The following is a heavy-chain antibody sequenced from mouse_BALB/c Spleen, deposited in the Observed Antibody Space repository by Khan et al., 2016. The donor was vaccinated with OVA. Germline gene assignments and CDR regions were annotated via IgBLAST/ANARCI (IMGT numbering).Heavy chain of an antibody. V-gene: IGHV5-6*01. J-gene: IGHJ3*01. D-gene: IGHD1-1*01. CDR1: GFTFSTYG. CDR2: ISSGGSYT. CDR3: ARLAYYYDSEGFAY. Sequence: EVELVESGGDLVKPEGSLKLSCAASGFTFSTYGMSWVRQTPDKRLEWVATISSGGSYTYYPDSVQGRFTISRDNAKNTLYLQMSSLKSEDTAKFYCARLAYYYDSEGFAYWGQGTLVTVSA.